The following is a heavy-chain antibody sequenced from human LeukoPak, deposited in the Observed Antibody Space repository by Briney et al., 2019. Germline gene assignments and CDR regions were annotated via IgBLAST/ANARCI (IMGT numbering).Heavy chain of an antibody. CDR2: IYYSGTT. Sequence: SETLFLTCTVSGGSISNFYWSWIRQPPGEGLEWIGYIYYSGTTKYNPSLKSRVTISVDTSKNQFSLKLNSVTAADTAVYYCARNHGGWFDPWGQGTLVIVSS. V-gene: IGHV4-59*01. CDR3: ARNHGGWFDP. J-gene: IGHJ5*02. CDR1: GGSISNFY. D-gene: IGHD4-23*01.